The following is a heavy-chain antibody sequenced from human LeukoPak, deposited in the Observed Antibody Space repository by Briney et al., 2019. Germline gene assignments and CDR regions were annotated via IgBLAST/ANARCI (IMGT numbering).Heavy chain of an antibody. D-gene: IGHD3-10*01. Sequence: PSQTLSLTCTVSGGSISSGGYYWSWIRQHPGKGLEWIGYIYYSGSTYYNPSLKSRVTISVDTSKNQFSLKLSSVTAADTAVYYCARGSMVRGVIDYWGQGTLVTVSS. J-gene: IGHJ4*02. V-gene: IGHV4-31*03. CDR3: ARGSMVRGVIDY. CDR1: GGSISSGGYY. CDR2: IYYSGST.